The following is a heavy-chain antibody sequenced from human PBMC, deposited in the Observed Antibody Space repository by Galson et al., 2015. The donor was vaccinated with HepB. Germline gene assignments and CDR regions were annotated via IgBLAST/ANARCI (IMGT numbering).Heavy chain of an antibody. Sequence: SLRLSCAAYGFTFSPYGMTWVRQAPGKGLEWVATIGSGEHKFSPDSLKGRFTISRDNDKKSVYLQMTGLSAEDTAVYYCAIDYASWSRDYWGQGTLVTVSS. D-gene: IGHD6-13*01. J-gene: IGHJ4*02. V-gene: IGHV3-21*01. CDR3: AIDYASWSRDY. CDR2: IGSGEHK. CDR1: GFTFSPYG.